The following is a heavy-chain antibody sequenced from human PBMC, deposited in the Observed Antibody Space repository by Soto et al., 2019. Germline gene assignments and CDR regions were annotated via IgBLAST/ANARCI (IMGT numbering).Heavy chain of an antibody. J-gene: IGHJ2*01. Sequence: EVQVLESGGGLVQPGGSLRLSCAGSGFTFINYAMNWVRQAPGKGLEWVSSISGDGDAAFFPDSVRGRFTISRDNSKNTVTLQMNSLGVDDTAVYYCARKILGSTTRPNYWYFELWGRGTQVTVSS. V-gene: IGHV3-23*01. CDR2: ISGDGDAA. CDR1: GFTFINYA. D-gene: IGHD7-27*01. CDR3: ARKILGSTTRPNYWYFEL.